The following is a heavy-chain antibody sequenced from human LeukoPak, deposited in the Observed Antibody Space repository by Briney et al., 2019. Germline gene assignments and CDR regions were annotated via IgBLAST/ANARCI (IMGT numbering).Heavy chain of an antibody. CDR2: IYSGGST. Sequence: PGGSLRLFCAASGFTVSSKYMSWVRQAPGKGLEWVSVIYSGGSTYYADCVKGRFTISRDNSKNTLYLQMNSLRVEDTAVYYCAKLIKLSGSSHVDYWGQGTLVTVSS. CDR3: AKLIKLSGSSHVDY. J-gene: IGHJ4*02. D-gene: IGHD1-26*01. CDR1: GFTVSSKY. V-gene: IGHV3-53*01.